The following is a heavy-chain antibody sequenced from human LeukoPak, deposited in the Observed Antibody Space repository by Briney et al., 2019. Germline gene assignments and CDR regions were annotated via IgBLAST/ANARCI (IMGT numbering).Heavy chain of an antibody. J-gene: IGHJ4*02. D-gene: IGHD3-22*01. Sequence: GGSLRLSCAASGFTVSSNYMSWVRQAPGKGLEWVSVIYSGGTTYYADSVKGRFTISRDNSKNTLYLQMNSLRSEDTAVYYCARDRLKYSSGEDPGYWGQGTLVTVSS. CDR2: IYSGGTT. V-gene: IGHV3-66*02. CDR3: ARDRLKYSSGEDPGY. CDR1: GFTVSSNY.